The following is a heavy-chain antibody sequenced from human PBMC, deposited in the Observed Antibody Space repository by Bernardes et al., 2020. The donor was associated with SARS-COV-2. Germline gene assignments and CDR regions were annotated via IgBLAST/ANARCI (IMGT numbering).Heavy chain of an antibody. V-gene: IGHV1-18*01. J-gene: IGHJ4*02. CDR2: ISTYNGNT. D-gene: IGHD3-16*01. CDR3: ACGGAGVNYLEY. CDR1: GYTFTIYA. Sequence: ASVKVSCKASGYTFTIYAISWVRQAPGQGLEWMGWISTYNGNTNYAQNLQGRVTMTTDTSTSTAYMELRSLRSGDTAVYYCACGGAGVNYLEYWGQGTLVTVSS.